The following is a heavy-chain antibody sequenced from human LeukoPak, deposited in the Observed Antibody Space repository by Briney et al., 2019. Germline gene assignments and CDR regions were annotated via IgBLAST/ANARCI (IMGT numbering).Heavy chain of an antibody. V-gene: IGHV3-64*01. CDR3: ACLADY. CDR2: ISSNGGST. CDR1: GFTFSSYA. J-gene: IGHJ4*02. Sequence: GGSLRLSCAASGFTFSSYAMHWVRQAPGKGLEYVSAISSNGGSTYYANSVKGRFTISRDNSKNTLYLQMGSLGAEDTAVYYCACLADYWGQGTLVTVSS.